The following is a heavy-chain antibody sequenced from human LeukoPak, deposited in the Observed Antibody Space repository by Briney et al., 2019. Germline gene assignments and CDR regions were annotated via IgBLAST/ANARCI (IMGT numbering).Heavy chain of an antibody. J-gene: IGHJ4*02. CDR2: ISYDGSNK. CDR3: AKATGTLGN. Sequence: PGGSLRLSCAASGFTFSSYAMHWVRQAPGKRLEWVAVISYDGSNKYYADSVKGRFTISRDNSKNTLYLQMNSLTAEDTAIYYCAKATGTLGNWGQGILVTVSS. D-gene: IGHD1-1*01. CDR1: GFTFSSYA. V-gene: IGHV3-30*04.